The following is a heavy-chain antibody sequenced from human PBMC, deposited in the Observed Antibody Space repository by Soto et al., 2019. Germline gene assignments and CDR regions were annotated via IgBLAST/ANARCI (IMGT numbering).Heavy chain of an antibody. J-gene: IGHJ4*02. CDR3: ARSPLLTAREYCSGGSCYAFDY. CDR1: GFTFSSYA. V-gene: IGHV3-30-3*01. D-gene: IGHD2-15*01. CDR2: ISYDGSNK. Sequence: QVQLVESGGGVVQPGRSLRLSCAASGFTFSSYAMHWVRQAPGKGLEWVAVISYDGSNKYYADSVKGRFTISRDNSKNTLYLQMNSLRAEDTAVYYCARSPLLTAREYCSGGSCYAFDYWGQGTLVTVSS.